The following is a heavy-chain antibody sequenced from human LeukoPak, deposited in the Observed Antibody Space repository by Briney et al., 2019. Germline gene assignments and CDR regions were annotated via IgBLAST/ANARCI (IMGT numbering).Heavy chain of an antibody. Sequence: HTGGSLRLSCAASGFTFSSYAMSWVRQDPGKGLEWVSAISAGGDNTFYADSVKGRFTISRDNSRNMLYLQLNSLRAEDTAVYYCVKAKGGSSCPDYWGRGTLVTVSS. J-gene: IGHJ4*02. CDR3: VKAKGGSSCPDY. CDR2: ISAGGDNT. D-gene: IGHD6-13*01. V-gene: IGHV3-23*01. CDR1: GFTFSSYA.